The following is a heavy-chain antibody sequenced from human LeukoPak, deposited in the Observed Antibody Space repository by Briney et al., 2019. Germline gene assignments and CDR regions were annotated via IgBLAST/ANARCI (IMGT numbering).Heavy chain of an antibody. CDR2: IIPILGIA. CDR3: ARVRDCSSTSCYTYYYYGMDV. Sequence: SVKVSCKASGGTFSSYTISWVRQAPGQGLEWMGRIIPILGIANYAQKFQGRVTITADKSTSTAYMELSSLRSEDTAVYYCARVRDCSSTSCYTYYYYGMDVWGQGTTVTVS. CDR1: GGTFSSYT. J-gene: IGHJ6*02. V-gene: IGHV1-69*02. D-gene: IGHD2-2*01.